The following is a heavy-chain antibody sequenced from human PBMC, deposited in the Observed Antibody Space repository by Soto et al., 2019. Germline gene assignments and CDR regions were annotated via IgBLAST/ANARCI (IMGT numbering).Heavy chain of an antibody. CDR3: ARDLKGYYYGSGNHGNWFDP. Sequence: NPSETLSLTCTVSGGSISSGGYYWSWIRQHPGKGLEWIGYIYYSGSTYYNPSLKSRVTISVDTSKNQFSLKLSSVTAADTAVYYCARDLKGYYYGSGNHGNWFDPWGQGTLVTVSS. J-gene: IGHJ5*02. CDR2: IYYSGST. V-gene: IGHV4-31*03. CDR1: GGSISSGGYY. D-gene: IGHD3-10*01.